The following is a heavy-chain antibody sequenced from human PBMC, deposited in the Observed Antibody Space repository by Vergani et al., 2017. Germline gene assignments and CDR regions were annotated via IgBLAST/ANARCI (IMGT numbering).Heavy chain of an antibody. J-gene: IGHJ4*02. V-gene: IGHV3-21*01. CDR2: ISSSSSYI. Sequence: EVQLVESGGGLVKPGGSLRLSCAASGFTFSSYRMNWVRQAPGKGWEWVSSISSSSSYIYYADSVKGRFTISRDSAKNSLYLQMNSLRAEDTAVYYCAGDGGDMLTGYYQFDYWGQGTLVTVSS. CDR3: AGDGGDMLTGYYQFDY. D-gene: IGHD3-9*01. CDR1: GFTFSSYR.